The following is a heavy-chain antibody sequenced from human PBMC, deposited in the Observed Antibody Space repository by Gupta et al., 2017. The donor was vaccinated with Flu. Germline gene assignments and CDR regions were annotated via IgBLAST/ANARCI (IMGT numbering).Heavy chain of an antibody. D-gene: IGHD4-11*01. V-gene: IGHV3-30*18. CDR2: ISYDGSNK. CDR3: AKPYSNTYYFDY. CDR1: GFTFSSYG. Sequence: QVQLVESGGGVVQPGRSLRLSCAASGFTFSSYGMHWVRQAPGKGLEWVAVISYDGSNKYYADSLKGRFTISRDNSKNTLYLQMNSLRAEDTAVYYCAKPYSNTYYFDYWGQGTLVTVSS. J-gene: IGHJ4*02.